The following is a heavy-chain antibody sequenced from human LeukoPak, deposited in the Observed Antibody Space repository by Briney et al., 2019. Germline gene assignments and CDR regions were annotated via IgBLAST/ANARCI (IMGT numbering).Heavy chain of an antibody. J-gene: IGHJ4*02. Sequence: SETLSLTCAVYGGSFSGYYWSWIRQPPGKGLEWIGEINHSGSTNYNPSLKSRVTISVDTSKNQFSLKLSSVTAADTAVYYCARDRSGSPTRGGVIHLWGQGTLVTVSS. CDR1: GGSFSGYY. CDR3: ARDRSGSPTRGGVIHL. CDR2: INHSGST. V-gene: IGHV4-34*01. D-gene: IGHD1-26*01.